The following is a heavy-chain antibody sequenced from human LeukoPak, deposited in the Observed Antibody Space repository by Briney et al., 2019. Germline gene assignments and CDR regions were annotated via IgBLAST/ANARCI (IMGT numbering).Heavy chain of an antibody. CDR3: ARDLGGHGS. J-gene: IGHJ4*02. V-gene: IGHV3-11*06. Sequence: GGSLRLSCAASGFTFSDHYMTWIRQAPGKGLEWVSYISTTSSFTKYADSVKGRFTISRDNAKNSLYLQMNSLRAEDTAVYYCARDLGGHGSWGQGTLVTVSS. CDR2: ISTTSSFT. D-gene: IGHD1-26*01. CDR1: GFTFSDHY.